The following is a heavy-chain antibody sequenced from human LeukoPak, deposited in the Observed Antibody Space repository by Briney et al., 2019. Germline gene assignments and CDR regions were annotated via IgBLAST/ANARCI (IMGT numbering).Heavy chain of an antibody. Sequence: GRSLRLSCAASGFTFSSYAMHWVRQAPGKGLEWVAVISYDGSNKYYADSVKGRFTISRDNSKNTLYLQMNSLRAEDTAVYYCAKETLGTGDSSGYYFYWGQGTLVTVSS. CDR2: ISYDGSNK. CDR3: AKETLGTGDSSGYYFY. CDR1: GFTFSSYA. D-gene: IGHD3-22*01. J-gene: IGHJ4*02. V-gene: IGHV3-30*04.